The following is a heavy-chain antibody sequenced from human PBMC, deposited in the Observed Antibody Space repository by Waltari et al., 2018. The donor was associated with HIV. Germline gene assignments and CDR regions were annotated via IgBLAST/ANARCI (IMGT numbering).Heavy chain of an antibody. D-gene: IGHD1-1*01. V-gene: IGHV3-7*01. CDR1: GFTFRTFW. CDR3: ARAPLVVQAFDL. Sequence: EVQLVESGGGLVQPGGSLRLACAASGFTFRTFWMSWVRQAPGKGLGWVANIKQDGSDKYYVDSVKGRFTISRDNAKQFLYLQMNSLRVEDTAIYFCARAPLVVQAFDLWGQGTMVTVAS. J-gene: IGHJ3*01. CDR2: IKQDGSDK.